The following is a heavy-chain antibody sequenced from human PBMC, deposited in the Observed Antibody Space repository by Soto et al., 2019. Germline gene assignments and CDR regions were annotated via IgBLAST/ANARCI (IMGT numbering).Heavy chain of an antibody. D-gene: IGHD3-9*01. CDR3: ERSRNFDYACY. V-gene: IGHV4-59*01. J-gene: IGHJ4*02. Sequence: TSETLSLTCTVSGGSINSFFWSWIRQSPGKGLEYIGYIYYSGSTTYNPSLKSRVTISVDTSKNQFSLKLSSVTAADTAVYYCERSRNFDYACYCGQGTLVTASS. CDR1: GGSINSFF. CDR2: IYYSGST.